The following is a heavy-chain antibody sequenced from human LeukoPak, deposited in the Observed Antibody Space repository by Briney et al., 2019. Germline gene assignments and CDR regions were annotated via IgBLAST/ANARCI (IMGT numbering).Heavy chain of an antibody. V-gene: IGHV1-69*05. CDR3: ARGYSSSKQGGFDY. D-gene: IGHD6-6*01. CDR1: GGTFSSYA. Sequence: ASVKVSCKASGGTFSSYAISWVRQAPGQGLEWMGGIIPIFGTANYAQKFQGRVTITTDESTSTAYMELSSLRSEDTAVYYCARGYSSSKQGGFDYWGQGTLVTVSS. CDR2: IIPIFGTA. J-gene: IGHJ4*02.